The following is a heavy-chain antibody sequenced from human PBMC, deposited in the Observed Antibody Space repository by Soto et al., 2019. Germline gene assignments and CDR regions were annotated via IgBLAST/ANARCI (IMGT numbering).Heavy chain of an antibody. CDR3: TRYSGSYSADY. D-gene: IGHD1-26*01. CDR2: IYYNGNT. Sequence: QVQLQQSGPGLVRPSETLSLSCTVSGDSVSSGDYYWNWVRQPPGKGREWIGNIYYNGNTNYNPSLRGRLTLSLATSNNQFSLKLTSVTVADTAVYYCTRYSGSYSADYWGQGALVTVSS. V-gene: IGHV4-61*08. CDR1: GDSVSSGDYY. J-gene: IGHJ4*02.